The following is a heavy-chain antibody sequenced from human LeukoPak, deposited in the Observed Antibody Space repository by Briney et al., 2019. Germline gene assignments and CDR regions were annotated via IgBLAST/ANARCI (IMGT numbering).Heavy chain of an antibody. Sequence: SETLSLTCTVSGGSISSYYWSWIRQPAGKGLEWIGRIYTSGSTNYNPSLKSRATMSVDTSKNQFSLKLSSVTAADAAVYYCATTLGTMVRGVIKDYWGQGTLVTVSS. CDR1: GGSISSYY. CDR2: IYTSGST. J-gene: IGHJ4*02. CDR3: ATTLGTMVRGVIKDY. D-gene: IGHD3-10*01. V-gene: IGHV4-4*07.